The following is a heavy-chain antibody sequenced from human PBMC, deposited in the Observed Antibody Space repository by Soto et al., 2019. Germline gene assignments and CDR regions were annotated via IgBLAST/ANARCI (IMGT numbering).Heavy chain of an antibody. Sequence: QVQLQESGPGLVKPSQTLSLTCTVSGGSISSGGYYWSWIRQHPGKGLEWIGYIYYSGSTYYNPSLKSRVTISVDTSKNQFSLKLSSVTAADTAVYYCARHDNDILTGYSWVFDYWGQGTLVTASS. V-gene: IGHV4-31*03. CDR3: ARHDNDILTGYSWVFDY. D-gene: IGHD3-9*01. CDR1: GGSISSGGYY. CDR2: IYYSGST. J-gene: IGHJ4*02.